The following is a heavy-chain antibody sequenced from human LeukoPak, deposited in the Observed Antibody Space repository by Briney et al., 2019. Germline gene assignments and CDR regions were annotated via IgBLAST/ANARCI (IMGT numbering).Heavy chain of an antibody. CDR2: IRYDGSNK. CDR1: GFTFSNYG. J-gene: IGHJ4*02. Sequence: GGSLRLSCAASGFTFSNYGMHRVRQAPGKGLEWVAFIRYDGSNKYYADSVNGRFTISRENSKDTLYLQMNSLRAEDTAVYYCAKDRGVDIVRYLDYWGQGTLVTVSS. V-gene: IGHV3-30*02. D-gene: IGHD2-2*03. CDR3: AKDRGVDIVRYLDY.